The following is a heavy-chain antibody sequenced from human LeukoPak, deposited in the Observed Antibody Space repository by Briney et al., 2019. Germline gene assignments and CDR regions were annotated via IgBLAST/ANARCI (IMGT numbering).Heavy chain of an antibody. D-gene: IGHD2-2*01. Sequence: GRSLRLSCAASGFTFSSYGMHWVRQAPGKGLEWVAVIWYDGSNKYYADSVKGRFTISRDNPKNTLYLQMNSLRAEDTAVYYCARDIVVVPAASDAFDIWGQGTMVTVS. CDR1: GFTFSSYG. CDR3: ARDIVVVPAASDAFDI. CDR2: IWYDGSNK. V-gene: IGHV3-33*01. J-gene: IGHJ3*02.